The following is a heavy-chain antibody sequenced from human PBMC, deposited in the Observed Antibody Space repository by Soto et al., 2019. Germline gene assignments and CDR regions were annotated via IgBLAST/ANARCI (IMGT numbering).Heavy chain of an antibody. D-gene: IGHD1-7*01. CDR1: GGTFSSYA. CDR3: ARDSERPTGITGTTRAFDI. V-gene: IGHV1-69*04. J-gene: IGHJ3*02. Sequence: ASVKVSCKASGGTFSSYAISWVRQAPGQGLEWMGRIIPILGIANYAQKFQGRVTITADKSTSTAYMELSSLRSEDTAVYYCARDSERPTGITGTTRAFDIWGQGTMVTVSS. CDR2: IIPILGIA.